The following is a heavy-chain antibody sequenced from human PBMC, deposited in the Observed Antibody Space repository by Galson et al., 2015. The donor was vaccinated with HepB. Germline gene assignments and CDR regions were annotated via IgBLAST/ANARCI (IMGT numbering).Heavy chain of an antibody. D-gene: IGHD2-21*01. J-gene: IGHJ4*02. Sequence: SLRLSCAASGFTFTTYAMTWVRQAPGKGLEWVSVVSGAGGTTYYADSVKGRFTISRDNSKNTLYLQMSSLRAEDTAIYYCAKDPGRYYSNFWGQGTLVTVSS. CDR1: GFTFTTYA. V-gene: IGHV3-23*01. CDR2: VSGAGGTT. CDR3: AKDPGRYYSNF.